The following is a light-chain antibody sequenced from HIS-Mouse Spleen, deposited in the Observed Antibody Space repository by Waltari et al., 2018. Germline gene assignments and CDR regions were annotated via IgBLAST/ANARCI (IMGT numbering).Light chain of an antibody. V-gene: IGKV4-1*01. Sequence: DIVTTQSADFLAVSLGERATSNCKFSQSVLYSSNNKNYLAWYQQKPGQPPKLLIYWASTREAGVPDRFSGSGSGTDFTLTISSLQAEDVAVYYCQQYYSTPLTFGPGTKVDIK. CDR1: QSVLYSSNNKNY. CDR3: QQYYSTPLT. J-gene: IGKJ3*01. CDR2: WAS.